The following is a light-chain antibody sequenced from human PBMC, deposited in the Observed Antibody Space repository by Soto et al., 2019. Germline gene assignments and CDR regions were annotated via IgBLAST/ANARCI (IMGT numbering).Light chain of an antibody. CDR2: EVS. CDR3: SAYAGNTKGV. Sequence: QSVLTQPPSASGSPGQSVTISCTGTSSEVGGYDYVSWYQQHPGKAPKLMIFEVSKRPSGVPDRFSGSKSGNTASLTVSGLQAEVEADNYSSAYAGNTKGVFGPGTIVTDL. CDR1: SSEVGGYDY. J-gene: IGLJ1*01. V-gene: IGLV2-8*01.